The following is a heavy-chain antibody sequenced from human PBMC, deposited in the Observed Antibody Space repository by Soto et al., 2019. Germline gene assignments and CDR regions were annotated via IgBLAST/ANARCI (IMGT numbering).Heavy chain of an antibody. V-gene: IGHV1-2*02. CDR1: GYTFTSYY. J-gene: IGHJ4*02. CDR3: ARQLAYCGGDCFTEPVDY. CDR2: INPDSGDT. D-gene: IGHD2-21*02. Sequence: QAQLVQSGAEVKKPGASVKVSCEASGYTFTSYYIHWVRQAPGQGLEWMGWINPDSGDTKYAQKFRGRGTMTRDTSITTAYMEVQMLTSDDTAVYYCARQLAYCGGDCFTEPVDYWGQGTLVTVST.